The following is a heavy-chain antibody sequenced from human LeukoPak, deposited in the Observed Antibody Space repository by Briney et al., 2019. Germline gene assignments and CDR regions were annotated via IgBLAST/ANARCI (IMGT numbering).Heavy chain of an antibody. D-gene: IGHD2-2*01. V-gene: IGHV3-23*01. CDR1: GFIFSSYA. J-gene: IGHJ4*02. CDR3: AKDQYWDCSTTSCYFHY. CDR2: IRGSGSST. Sequence: GGSLRLSCAASGFIFSSYAMSWVRQAPGKGLEWVSAIRGSGSSTYYADSVKGRFTISRDNSKNTLYLQMNSLRAEDTAVYYCAKDQYWDCSTTSCYFHYWGQGALVTVSS.